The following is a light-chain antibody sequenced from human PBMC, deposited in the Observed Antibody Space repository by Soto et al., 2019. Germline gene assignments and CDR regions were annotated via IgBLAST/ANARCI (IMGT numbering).Light chain of an antibody. V-gene: IGKV1-39*01. CDR3: QHSTTWT. CDR2: AAS. Sequence: DIQMTQSPSSLSASVGDRVTITCRASQGISTSLNWYQQKPGKAPKLLIYAASSLQSGVPSRFSGSGSETDFTLTISSLQPEDFATYSCQHSTTWTFGQGTKV. CDR1: QGISTS. J-gene: IGKJ1*01.